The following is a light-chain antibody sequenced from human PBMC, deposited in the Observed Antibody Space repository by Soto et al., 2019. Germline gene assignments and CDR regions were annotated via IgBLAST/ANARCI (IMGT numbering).Light chain of an antibody. V-gene: IGKV3-15*01. CDR2: GAS. Sequence: EIVMTQSPATPSVSPGERATLSRRGSQSVSSKLAWYQQKPGQGPRLLIYGASTRATGIPARFSGSGSGTEFTLTISRLQSEDFAVYYCQHYSTWLWTFGQGTKVEIK. J-gene: IGKJ1*01. CDR1: QSVSSK. CDR3: QHYSTWLWT.